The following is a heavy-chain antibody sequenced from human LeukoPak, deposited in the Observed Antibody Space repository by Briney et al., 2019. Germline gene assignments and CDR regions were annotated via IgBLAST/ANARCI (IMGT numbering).Heavy chain of an antibody. V-gene: IGHV1-18*01. CDR3: ARGGSRSRRGDDAFDI. CDR2: ISAYNGNT. CDR1: GYTFTNYA. Sequence: ASVKVSCKASGYTFTNYAMNWVRQAPGQGLERMGWISAYNGNTELAQKFQGRVTLATDASTSTAYVELRSLTSDDTAVYFCARGGSRSRRGDDAFDIWGQGTMVTVSS. D-gene: IGHD3-10*01. J-gene: IGHJ3*02.